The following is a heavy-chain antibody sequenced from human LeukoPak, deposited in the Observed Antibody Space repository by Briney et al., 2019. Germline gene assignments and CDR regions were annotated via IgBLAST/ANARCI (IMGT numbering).Heavy chain of an antibody. J-gene: IGHJ3*02. CDR2: IYYSGST. CDR3: ARDLEFDCSSTSCLLKGHAFDI. Sequence: SETLSLTCTVSGGSISSYYWSLIWQPPGKGLEWIGYIYYSGSTNYNPSLKIRVSISVDTSKNPFSLKLSSVIAADTAVYYCARDLEFDCSSTSCLLKGHAFDIWGQGTMVTVSS. D-gene: IGHD2-2*01. CDR1: GGSISSYY. V-gene: IGHV4-59*01.